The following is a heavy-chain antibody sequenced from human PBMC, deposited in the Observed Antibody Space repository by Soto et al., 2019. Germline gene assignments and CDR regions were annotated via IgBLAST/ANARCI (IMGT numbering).Heavy chain of an antibody. Sequence: GGSLRLSCAASGFTFSGSAMHWVRQASGKGLEWVGRIRSKANSYATAYAASVKGRFTISRDDSKNTAYLQMNSLKTEDTAVYYCTRHPHYGPEGQFDYWGQGTLVTVS. V-gene: IGHV3-73*01. CDR1: GFTFSGSA. CDR3: TRHPHYGPEGQFDY. D-gene: IGHD4-17*01. CDR2: IRSKANSYAT. J-gene: IGHJ4*02.